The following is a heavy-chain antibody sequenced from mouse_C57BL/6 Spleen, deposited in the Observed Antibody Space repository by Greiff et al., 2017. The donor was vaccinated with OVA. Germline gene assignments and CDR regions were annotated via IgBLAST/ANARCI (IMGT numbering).Heavy chain of an antibody. CDR2: INPNNGGT. CDR1: GYTFTDYN. D-gene: IGHD1-1*01. Sequence: EVQLQQSGPELVKPGASVKMSCKASGYTFTDYNMHWVKQSHGKSLEWIGYINPNNGGTSYNQKFKGKATLTVNKSSSTAYMELRSLTSEDSAVYYCARGYYYGSSYGKFAYWGQGTLVTVSA. V-gene: IGHV1-22*01. CDR3: ARGYYYGSSYGKFAY. J-gene: IGHJ3*01.